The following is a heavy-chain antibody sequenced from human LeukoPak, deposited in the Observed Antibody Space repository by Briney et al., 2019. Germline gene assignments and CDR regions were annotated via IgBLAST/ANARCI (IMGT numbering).Heavy chain of an antibody. V-gene: IGHV1-8*03. Sequence: ASVKVSCKASGYTFTSYDINWVRQATGQGLEWMGWMNPNSGNTGYAQKFQGRVTITRNTSISTAYMELSSLRSGDTAVYYCARSHIAAAGGTFDYWGQGTLVTVSS. J-gene: IGHJ4*02. CDR2: MNPNSGNT. CDR3: ARSHIAAAGGTFDY. CDR1: GYTFTSYD. D-gene: IGHD6-13*01.